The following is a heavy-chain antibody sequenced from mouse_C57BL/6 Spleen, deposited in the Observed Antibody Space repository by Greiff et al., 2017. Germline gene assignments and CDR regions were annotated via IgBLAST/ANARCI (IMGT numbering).Heavy chain of an antibody. CDR2: ISSGGDYI. Sequence: EVKVVESGAGLVKPGGSLKLSCAASGFTFSSYAMSWVRQTPEKRLEWVAYISSGGDYIYYADTVKGRFTISRDNARNTLYLQMSSLKSEDTAMYYCTREEAYSSAWFAYWGQGTLVTVSA. V-gene: IGHV5-9-1*02. J-gene: IGHJ3*01. D-gene: IGHD2-5*01. CDR3: TREEAYSSAWFAY. CDR1: GFTFSSYA.